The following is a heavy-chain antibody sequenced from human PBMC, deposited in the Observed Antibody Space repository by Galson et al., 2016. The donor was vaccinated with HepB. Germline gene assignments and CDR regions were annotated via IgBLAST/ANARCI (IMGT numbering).Heavy chain of an antibody. Sequence: SETLSLTCAVYGGSFSDYSWNWIRQPPGKGLEWIGEIDQSGSTNYNSSLKSRVTISEDTSKNQFSLRLSSVTAADTAVYYCARGRSKGRVRSNYFYGMDVWGQGTTVTVSS. D-gene: IGHD2/OR15-2a*01. CDR1: GGSFSDYS. CDR2: IDQSGST. CDR3: ARGRSKGRVRSNYFYGMDV. V-gene: IGHV4-34*01. J-gene: IGHJ6*02.